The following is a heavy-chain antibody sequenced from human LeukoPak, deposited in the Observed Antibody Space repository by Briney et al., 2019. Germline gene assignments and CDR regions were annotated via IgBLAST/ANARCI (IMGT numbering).Heavy chain of an antibody. Sequence: SETLSLTCAVYGGSFSGYYWSWIRQPPGKGLEWIGEINHSGSTNYNPSLKSRVTISVDTSKNQFSLKLSSVTAADTAVYYCARAVNWFDPWGQGTLVTVSS. V-gene: IGHV4-34*01. J-gene: IGHJ5*02. CDR2: INHSGST. CDR3: ARAVNWFDP. CDR1: GGSFSGYY.